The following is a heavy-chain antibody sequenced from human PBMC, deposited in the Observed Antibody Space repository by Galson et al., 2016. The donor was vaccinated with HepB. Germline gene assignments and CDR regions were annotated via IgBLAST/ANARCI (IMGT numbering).Heavy chain of an antibody. CDR1: GLIFSNYW. D-gene: IGHD4-17*01. Sequence: SLRLSCAASGLIFSNYWMDWVGQAPGKGLVWVSRIHSDGSTTSYADSVKGRFTVSRDNAKNTLYMQMNSLRAEDTAVYYCARESPTTAGAFDIWGQGTMVTVSS. CDR2: IHSDGSTT. V-gene: IGHV3-74*01. J-gene: IGHJ3*02. CDR3: ARESPTTAGAFDI.